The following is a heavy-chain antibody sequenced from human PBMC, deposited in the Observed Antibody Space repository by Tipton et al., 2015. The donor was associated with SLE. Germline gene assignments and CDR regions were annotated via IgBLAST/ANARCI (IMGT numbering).Heavy chain of an antibody. CDR3: AKNLVDYYYGMDV. J-gene: IGHJ6*02. V-gene: IGHV3-30*18. D-gene: IGHD2-8*02. Sequence: SLRLSCAASGFTFSSYGMHWVRQAPGKGLEWVAVISYDGSNKYYADSVKGRFTISRDNSKNTLYLQMNSLRAEDTAVYYCAKNLVDYYYGMDVWGQGTTVTVSS. CDR1: GFTFSSYG. CDR2: ISYDGSNK.